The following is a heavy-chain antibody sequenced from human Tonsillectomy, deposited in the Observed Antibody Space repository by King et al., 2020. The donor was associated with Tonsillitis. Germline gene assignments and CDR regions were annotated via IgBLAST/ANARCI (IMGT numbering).Heavy chain of an antibody. J-gene: IGHJ4*02. D-gene: IGHD3-22*01. CDR2: ISYDGGNK. Sequence: VQLAESGGGVVQPGRSLRLSCAASGFTFSSYAMHWVRQAPGKGLEWVAVISYDGGNKYYVDSVKGRFTISRDNSKNTLYLQMNSLRAEDTALYYCATWDRYYDSSGYSFYFDYWGQGTLVTVSS. V-gene: IGHV3-30*03. CDR1: GFTFSSYA. CDR3: ATWDRYYDSSGYSFYFDY.